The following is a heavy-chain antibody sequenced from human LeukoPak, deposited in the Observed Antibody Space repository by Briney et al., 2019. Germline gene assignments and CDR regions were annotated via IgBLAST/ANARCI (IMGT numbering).Heavy chain of an antibody. J-gene: IGHJ4*02. CDR1: GFTFRSYG. Sequence: PGGSLRLSCAASGFTFRSYGMDWVRQAPGRGLEWVAVISYDGSNDYYADSVKGRFTISRDNSKNTLYLQMNSLRPEDTAVYYCAKDLGNEQWLALDFWGQGTLVTVSS. CDR2: ISYDGSND. D-gene: IGHD6-19*01. CDR3: AKDLGNEQWLALDF. V-gene: IGHV3-30*18.